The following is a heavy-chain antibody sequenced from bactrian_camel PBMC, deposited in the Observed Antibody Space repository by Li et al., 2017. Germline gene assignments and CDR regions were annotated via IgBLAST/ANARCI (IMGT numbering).Heavy chain of an antibody. CDR3: VEAPLLEDPNY. CDR2: INTGSSPS. J-gene: IGHJ4*01. Sequence: DVQLVASGGGLVQPGGSLRLSCAASGFTFSSYYMTWVRQAPGKGLEWVSVINTGSSPSYYADSVKGRVTISRDNAKNTVYLQMNSLKPEDTAAYYCVEAPLLEDPNYWGQGTQVT. V-gene: IGHV3S40*01. CDR1: GFTFSSYY.